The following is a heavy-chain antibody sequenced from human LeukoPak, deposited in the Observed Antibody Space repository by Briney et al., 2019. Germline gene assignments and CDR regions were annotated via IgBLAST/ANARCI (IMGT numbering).Heavy chain of an antibody. D-gene: IGHD6-19*01. V-gene: IGHV1-69*13. CDR2: IIPIFGTA. CDR1: GGTFSSYA. Sequence: SVKVSCKASGGTFSSYAISWVRQAPGQGLEWMGGIIPIFGTANYAQKFQGRATITADESTSTAYMELSSLRSEDTAVYYCAGIAVAAFDYWGQGTLVTVSS. CDR3: AGIAVAAFDY. J-gene: IGHJ4*02.